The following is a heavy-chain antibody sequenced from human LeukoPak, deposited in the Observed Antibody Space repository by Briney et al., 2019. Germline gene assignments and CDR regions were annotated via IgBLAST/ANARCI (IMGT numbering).Heavy chain of an antibody. V-gene: IGHV4-4*07. Sequence: SETLSLTCTVSGGSISSYYWGWIRQPAGKGLEWIGRIYTTGTTNYNPSFKSRVTISVDTSKNQFSLKLTSVTAADTAVYYCARAGYTASYYSLDYWGQGAPVTVS. J-gene: IGHJ4*02. CDR2: IYTTGTT. CDR3: ARAGYTASYYSLDY. CDR1: GGSISSYY. D-gene: IGHD1-26*01.